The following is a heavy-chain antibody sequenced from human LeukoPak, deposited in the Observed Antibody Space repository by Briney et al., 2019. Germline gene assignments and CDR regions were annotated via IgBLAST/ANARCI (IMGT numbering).Heavy chain of an antibody. V-gene: IGHV4-34*01. CDR1: GGSFSGYY. CDR3: AGGDVYYDSSGSPYFDH. J-gene: IGHJ4*02. D-gene: IGHD3-22*01. Sequence: SETLSLTCAVYGGSFSGYYWSWIRQPPGKGLEWIGEINHSGSTNYNPSLKSRVTISVDTSKNQFSLKLSSVTAADTAVYYCAGGDVYYDSSGSPYFDHWGQGTLVTVSS. CDR2: INHSGST.